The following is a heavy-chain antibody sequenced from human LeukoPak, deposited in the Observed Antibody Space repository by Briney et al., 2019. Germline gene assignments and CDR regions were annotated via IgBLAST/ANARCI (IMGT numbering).Heavy chain of an antibody. CDR2: FDPEGGET. CDR1: GYTLTELS. V-gene: IGHV1-24*01. D-gene: IGHD6-19*01. CDR3: ATFRPSGWYFNAFDI. Sequence: ASVKVSCKVSGYTLTELSMHWVRQAPGKGLEWMGGFDPEGGETIYAQKFQGRVTMTEDTSTDAAYMELSSLRSEDTAVYYCATFRPSGWYFNAFDIWGQGTMVTVSS. J-gene: IGHJ3*02.